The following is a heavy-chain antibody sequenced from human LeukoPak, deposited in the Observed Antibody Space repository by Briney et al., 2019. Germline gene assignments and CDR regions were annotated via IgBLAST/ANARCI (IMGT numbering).Heavy chain of an antibody. CDR3: ARGIKFYDYWTYFDY. CDR1: GYTFTAYY. Sequence: ASVKVSCKASGYTFTAYYIHWVRLAPGQGLEWMGWINPKSGETKYAQNLQGRVSLTRDSSINTASMELSGLRSDDTAVYFCARGIKFYDYWTYFDYWGQGTPVTVSS. J-gene: IGHJ4*02. D-gene: IGHD3-3*01. CDR2: INPKSGET. V-gene: IGHV1-2*02.